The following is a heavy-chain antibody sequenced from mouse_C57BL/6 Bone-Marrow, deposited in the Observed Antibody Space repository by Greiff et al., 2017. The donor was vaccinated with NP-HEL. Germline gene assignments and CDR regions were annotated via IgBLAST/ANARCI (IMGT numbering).Heavy chain of an antibody. J-gene: IGHJ4*01. CDR1: GYTFTDYD. CDR2: INTGSGNT. CDR3: GRGQLEGYAMDY. Sequence: VKLQQSGAELVRPGASVKLSCKASGYTFTDYDINWVKQRPGKGLEWIARINTGSGNTYYKEKFKGKATLTAEKSSSTSYMQLSSLTSEDSAVYYCGRGQLEGYAMDYWGQGTSVTVSS. D-gene: IGHD4-1*02. V-gene: IGHV1-76*01.